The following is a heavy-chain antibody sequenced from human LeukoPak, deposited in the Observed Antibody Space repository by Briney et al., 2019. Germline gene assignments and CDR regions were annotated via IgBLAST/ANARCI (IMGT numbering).Heavy chain of an antibody. D-gene: IGHD3-10*01. CDR3: ARDYYRSGSYYDY. Sequence: ASVKVSCKASGCTFTSYGISWVRQAAGQGLEGMGWISAYNGNTNYAQKLQGRLTMTTDPSTSTAYMELRSLRSDDTAVYYCARDYYRSGSYYDYWGQGTLVTVSS. CDR1: GCTFTSYG. V-gene: IGHV1-18*01. J-gene: IGHJ4*02. CDR2: ISAYNGNT.